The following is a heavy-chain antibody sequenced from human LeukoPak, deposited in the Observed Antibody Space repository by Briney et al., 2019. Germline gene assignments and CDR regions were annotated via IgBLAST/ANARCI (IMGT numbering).Heavy chain of an antibody. CDR1: GYTFTGYY. CDR2: INPNSGGT. CDR3: ARDLLRIAAAGNKVVEY. V-gene: IGHV1-2*02. D-gene: IGHD6-13*01. J-gene: IGHJ4*02. Sequence: AASVKVSCKASGYTFTGYYMHWVRQAPGQGLELMGWINPNSGGTNYAQKFQGRVTMTRDTSISTAYMELSRLRSDDTAVYYCARDLLRIAAAGNKVVEYWGQGTLVTVSS.